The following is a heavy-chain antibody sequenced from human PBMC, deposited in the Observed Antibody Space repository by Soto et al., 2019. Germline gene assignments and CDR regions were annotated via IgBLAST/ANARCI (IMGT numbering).Heavy chain of an antibody. J-gene: IGHJ6*02. D-gene: IGHD2-15*01. CDR3: ARHLTYCSAGSCYSDFPYYGMDV. V-gene: IGHV4-39*01. Sequence: SETLSLTCTVSGGSIGSSSYYWGWIRQPPGKGLEWIGSIFYSGSTYYNPSLKSRVTISVDTSKNQFSLKLSSVTAADTAVYYCARHLTYCSAGSCYSDFPYYGMDVWGQGTTVTVSS. CDR1: GGSIGSSSYY. CDR2: IFYSGST.